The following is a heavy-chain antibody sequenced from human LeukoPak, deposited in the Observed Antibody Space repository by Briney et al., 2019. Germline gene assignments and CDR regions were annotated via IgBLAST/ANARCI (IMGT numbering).Heavy chain of an antibody. D-gene: IGHD6-13*01. CDR1: GYSINSGYY. Sequence: PSETLSLTCAVSGYSINSGYYWGWIRQPPGKGLEWIGSIYHSGSTYYNPSLKSRVTISVDTSKNQFSLKLSSVTAADTAVYYCAMDSSSSYSDAFHIWGQGTMVTVSS. V-gene: IGHV4-38-2*01. CDR2: IYHSGST. J-gene: IGHJ3*02. CDR3: AMDSSSSYSDAFHI.